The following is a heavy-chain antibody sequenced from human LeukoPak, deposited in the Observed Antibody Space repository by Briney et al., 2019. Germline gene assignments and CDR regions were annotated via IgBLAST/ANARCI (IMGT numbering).Heavy chain of an antibody. D-gene: IGHD1-14*01. CDR3: ARVVTGSDLGAFDI. CDR2: ISYDGSNK. Sequence: PGRSLRLSCAASGCTFSSYAMHWVRQAPGKGLEWVAVISYDGSNKYYADSVKGRFTISRDNSKNTLYLQMNSLRAEDTAVYYCARVVTGSDLGAFDIWGQGTMVTVSS. V-gene: IGHV3-30-3*01. J-gene: IGHJ3*02. CDR1: GCTFSSYA.